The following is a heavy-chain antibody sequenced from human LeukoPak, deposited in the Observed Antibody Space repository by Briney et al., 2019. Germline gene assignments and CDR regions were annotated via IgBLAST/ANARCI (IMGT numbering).Heavy chain of an antibody. Sequence: PSETLSLTCAVYGGSFSGYYWRWLRQPPGKGLEWIGEINHSGSTNYNPSLKSRVTISVDTSKNQFSLKLSSVTAADTAVYYCARARGGISRGYSYGFFDYWGQGTLVTVSS. CDR1: GGSFSGYY. J-gene: IGHJ4*02. CDR2: INHSGST. D-gene: IGHD5-18*01. V-gene: IGHV4-34*01. CDR3: ARARGGISRGYSYGFFDY.